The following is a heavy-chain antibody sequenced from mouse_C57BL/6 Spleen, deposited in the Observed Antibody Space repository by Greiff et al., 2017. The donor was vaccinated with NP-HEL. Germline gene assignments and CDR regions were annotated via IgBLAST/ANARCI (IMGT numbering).Heavy chain of an antibody. CDR2: IDPSDSYT. Sequence: QVQLQQPGAELVMPGASVKLSCKASGYTFTSYWMHWVKQRPGQGLEWIGEIDPSDSYTNYNQKFKGKSTLTVDKSSSTAYMQLSSLTSEDSAVYYCARQGYYGLFDYWGQGTTLTVSS. V-gene: IGHV1-69*01. J-gene: IGHJ2*01. D-gene: IGHD1-1*01. CDR3: ARQGYYGLFDY. CDR1: GYTFTSYW.